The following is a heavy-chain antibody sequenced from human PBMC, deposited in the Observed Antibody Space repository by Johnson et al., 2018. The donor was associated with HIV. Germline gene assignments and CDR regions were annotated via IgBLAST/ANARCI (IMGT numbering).Heavy chain of an antibody. CDR1: GFKFDDNG. J-gene: IGHJ3*02. D-gene: IGHD3-10*01. CDR2: INWNGGRT. CDR3: ARDPGSITLVRGDAFDI. V-gene: IGHV3-20*04. Sequence: VQLVESGGGVVRPGGSLRLSCAASGFKFDDNGLNWVRQGPGKGLEWVSGINWNGGRTGYADSVKGRFTISSDNGKNSRYLQMNSLRAEETAVYYCARDPGSITLVRGDAFDIWGQGTVVTVSS.